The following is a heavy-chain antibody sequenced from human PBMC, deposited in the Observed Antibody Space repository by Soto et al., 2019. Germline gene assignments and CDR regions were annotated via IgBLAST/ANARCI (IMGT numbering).Heavy chain of an antibody. CDR2: INHSGST. CDR1: GWSFSGYY. Sequence: PSETLSLTCAVYGWSFSGYYWSWIRQPPGKGLEWIGEINHSGSTNYNPFLKSRVTMSVDTSKNQFSLKLRSVTAADTAVYYCARSGGYYYDFDSWGQGNQVTFSS. D-gene: IGHD3-22*01. CDR3: ARSGGYYYDFDS. J-gene: IGHJ4*02. V-gene: IGHV4-34*01.